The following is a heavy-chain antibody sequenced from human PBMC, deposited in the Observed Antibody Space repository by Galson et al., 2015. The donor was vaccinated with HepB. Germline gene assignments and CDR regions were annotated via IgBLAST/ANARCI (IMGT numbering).Heavy chain of an antibody. V-gene: IGHV3-9*01. D-gene: IGHD3-3*01. CDR2: ISWNSGSI. CDR1: GFTFDDYA. Sequence: SLRLSCAASGFTFDDYAMHWVRQAPGKGLEWVSGISWNSGSIGYADSVKGRFTISRDNAKNSLYLQMNSLRAEDTALYYCAKDPANFWSGHYYYYYMDVWGKGTTVTVSS. CDR3: AKDPANFWSGHYYYYYMDV. J-gene: IGHJ6*03.